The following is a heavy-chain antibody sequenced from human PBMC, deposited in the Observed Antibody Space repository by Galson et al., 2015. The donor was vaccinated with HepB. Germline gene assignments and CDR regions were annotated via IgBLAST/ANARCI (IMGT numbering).Heavy chain of an antibody. CDR1: GFTFSSYA. J-gene: IGHJ3*02. V-gene: IGHV3-30*04. D-gene: IGHD6-19*01. CDR2: ISYDGSNK. CDR3: ARGSGWYDAFDI. Sequence: SLRLSCAASGFTFSSYAMHWVRQAPGKGLEWVAVISYDGSNKYYADSVKGRFTISRDNSKNTLYLQMNSLRAEDTAVYYCARGSGWYDAFDIWGQGTMVTVSS.